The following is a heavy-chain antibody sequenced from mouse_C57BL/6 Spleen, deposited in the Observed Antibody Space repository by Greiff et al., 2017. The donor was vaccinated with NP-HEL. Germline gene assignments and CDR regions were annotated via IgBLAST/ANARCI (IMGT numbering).Heavy chain of an antibody. V-gene: IGHV1-54*01. CDR2: INPGSGGT. CDR3: ARFYDGYSFAY. D-gene: IGHD2-3*01. CDR1: GYAFTNYL. J-gene: IGHJ3*01. Sequence: VQLQQSGAELVRPGTSVKVSCKASGYAFTNYLIEWVKQRPGQGLEWIGVINPGSGGTNYNEKFKGKATLTADKSSSTAYMQLSSLTSEDSAVYFCARFYDGYSFAYWGQGTLVTVSA.